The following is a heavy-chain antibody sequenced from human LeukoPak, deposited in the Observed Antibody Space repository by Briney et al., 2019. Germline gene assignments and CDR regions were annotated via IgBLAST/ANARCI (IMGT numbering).Heavy chain of an antibody. CDR2: IYYSGST. V-gene: IGHV4-59*01. J-gene: IGHJ4*02. D-gene: IGHD1-26*01. Sequence: KPSETLSLTCTVSGGSISSYYWSWIRQPPGKGLEWIGYIYYSGSTNYNPSPKSRVTISVDRSKNQFSLKLSSVTAADTAVYYCARGSYSVDYWGQGTLVTVSS. CDR1: GGSISSYY. CDR3: ARGSYSVDY.